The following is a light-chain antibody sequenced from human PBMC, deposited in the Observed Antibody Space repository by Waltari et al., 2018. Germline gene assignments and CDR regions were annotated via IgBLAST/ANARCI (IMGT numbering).Light chain of an antibody. V-gene: IGKV1-27*01. CDR1: QGIRNF. J-gene: IGKJ3*01. CDR2: DAS. Sequence: DIQMTQSPSSLSASVGDRVTITCRASQGIRNFLAWYQQKPGKTPKLLIYDASTLRSGVPSRFSCSGFGTDFTLTISGLQPEDVATYYCQRYNSAPFTFGPGTKVDVK. CDR3: QRYNSAPFT.